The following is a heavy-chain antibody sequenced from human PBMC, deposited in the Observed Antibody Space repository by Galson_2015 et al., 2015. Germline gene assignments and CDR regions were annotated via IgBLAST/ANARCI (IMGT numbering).Heavy chain of an antibody. CDR1: GFTFSNYE. CDR3: ARDGSRGGFDY. Sequence: SLRLSCAASGFTFSNYEMNWVRQAPGKGLEWVSYIGKSGGTMYYADSVKGRFTISRDNAKNSVFLQMNSLRVEDTAGYYCARDGSRGGFDYWGQGTLFTASS. V-gene: IGHV3-48*03. J-gene: IGHJ4*02. D-gene: IGHD2-2*01. CDR2: IGKSGGTM.